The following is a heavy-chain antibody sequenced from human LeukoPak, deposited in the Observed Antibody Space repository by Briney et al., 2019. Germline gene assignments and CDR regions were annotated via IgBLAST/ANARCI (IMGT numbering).Heavy chain of an antibody. CDR1: GFTFSSYW. CDR2: IKQDGSER. CDR3: ARVASYAFDI. V-gene: IGHV3-7*01. J-gene: IGHJ3*02. D-gene: IGHD6-6*01. Sequence: GGSLRLSCAASGFTFSSYWMSWVRQAPGKGPEWVANIKQDGSERYYVDSLKGQFTISRDNAKNSLYLQMNSLRAEDTAVYYCARVASYAFDIWGQGTMVTVSS.